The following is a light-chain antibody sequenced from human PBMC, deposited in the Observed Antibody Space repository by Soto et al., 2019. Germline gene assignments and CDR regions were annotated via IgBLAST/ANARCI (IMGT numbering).Light chain of an antibody. J-gene: IGLJ2*01. CDR2: EVS. CDR1: SSDVGGYNY. Sequence: QSALTQPPSASGSPGQPVTISCTGTSSDVGGYNYVSWYQQHPGKAPKLMIYEVSKRPSGVPDRFSGSKSGNTASLTVSGFQAEDEADYYCSSYAGSNNFEVFGGGTKLTVL. V-gene: IGLV2-8*01. CDR3: SSYAGSNNFEV.